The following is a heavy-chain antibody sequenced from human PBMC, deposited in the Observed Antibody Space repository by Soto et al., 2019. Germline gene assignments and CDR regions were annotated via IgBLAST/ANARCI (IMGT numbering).Heavy chain of an antibody. V-gene: IGHV4-4*02. J-gene: IGHJ4*02. Sequence: QVQLQESGPGLVKPSGTLSLTCAVSGGSISSSNWWSWVRQPPGKGLEWIGEIYHSGNTNYNPSRQGRVTMAVDKSRNQFSLKLSSVTAADTAVYYCARRWGEGRVDYWGQGTLVTVSS. CDR2: IYHSGNT. CDR3: ARRWGEGRVDY. D-gene: IGHD3-10*01. CDR1: GGSISSSNW.